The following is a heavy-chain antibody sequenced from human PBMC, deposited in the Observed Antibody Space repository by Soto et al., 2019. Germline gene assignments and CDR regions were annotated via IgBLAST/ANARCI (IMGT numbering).Heavy chain of an antibody. D-gene: IGHD2-2*01. CDR1: GGSISSYY. CDR2: IYYSGST. J-gene: IGHJ6*03. V-gene: IGHV4-59*08. CDR3: ARHERYCSSTSCPYYYYYMDV. Sequence: QVQLQESGPGLVKPSETLSLTCTVSGGSISSYYWSWIRQPPGKGLEWIGYIYYSGSTNYNPFLKSRVTISVDTSKNQFSLKLSSVTAADTAVYYCARHERYCSSTSCPYYYYYMDVWGKGTTVTVSS.